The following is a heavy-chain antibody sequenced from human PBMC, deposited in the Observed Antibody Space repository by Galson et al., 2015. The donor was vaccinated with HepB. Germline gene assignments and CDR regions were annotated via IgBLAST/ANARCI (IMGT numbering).Heavy chain of an antibody. CDR1: GFTFSIYA. Sequence: SLRLSCAASGFTFSIYAMNWVRQAPGKGLEWVSRIKNRGLSTSYADSVKGRFTISRDNSKNTLSLQMNSLRGEGTAVYYCAKDLLNTYGHDLWGQGTLVTVSS. D-gene: IGHD2-8*01. V-gene: IGHV3-23*01. CDR2: IKNRGLST. CDR3: AKDLLNTYGHDL. J-gene: IGHJ5*02.